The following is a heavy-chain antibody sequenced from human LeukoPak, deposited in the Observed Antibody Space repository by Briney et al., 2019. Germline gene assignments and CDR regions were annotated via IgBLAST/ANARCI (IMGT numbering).Heavy chain of an antibody. CDR2: IIPFFGTA. CDR1: GGTFSSYA. J-gene: IGHJ4*02. CDR3: ARWNYDFWSGYHRPSDY. V-gene: IGHV1-69*13. D-gene: IGHD3-3*01. Sequence: SVKVSCKASGGTFSSYAISWVRQAPGQGLEWMGGIIPFFGTANYAQKFQGRVTITADESTSTAYMELSSLRSEDTAVYYCARWNYDFWSGYHRPSDYWGQGTLVTVSS.